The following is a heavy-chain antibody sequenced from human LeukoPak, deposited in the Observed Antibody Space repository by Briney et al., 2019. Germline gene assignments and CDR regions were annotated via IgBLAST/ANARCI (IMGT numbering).Heavy chain of an antibody. V-gene: IGHV1-8*01. Sequence: ASVKVSCKASGYTFTSYDTNWVRQATGQGLEWMGWMNPNSGNTGYAQKFQGRVTMTRNTSISTAYMELSSLRSEDTAVYYCARRIAAAGKGDWFDPWGQGTLVTVSS. CDR3: ARRIAAAGKGDWFDP. J-gene: IGHJ5*02. CDR2: MNPNSGNT. CDR1: GYTFTSYD. D-gene: IGHD6-13*01.